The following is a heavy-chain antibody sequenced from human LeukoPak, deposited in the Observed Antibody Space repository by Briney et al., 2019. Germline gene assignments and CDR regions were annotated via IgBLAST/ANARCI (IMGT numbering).Heavy chain of an antibody. V-gene: IGHV3-30*18. D-gene: IGHD2-2*02. J-gene: IGHJ4*02. CDR1: GFTFSSYG. CDR2: ISYDGSNK. Sequence: GGSLRLSCAASGFTFSSYGMHWVRQAPGKGLEWVAVISYDGSNKYYADSVKGRFTISRDNSKNTLYLQMNSLRAEDTAVYYCAKDRPIPEWGQGTLVTVSS. CDR3: AKDRPIPE.